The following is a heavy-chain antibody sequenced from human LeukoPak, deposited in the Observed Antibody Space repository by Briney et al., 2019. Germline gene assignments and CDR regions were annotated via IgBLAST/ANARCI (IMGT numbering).Heavy chain of an antibody. CDR1: GFTFSSSA. Sequence: SVKVSCKASGFTFSSSAVQWVRQARGQRLEWIGWIVVGSVNTNYAQKFQERVTITRDMSTSTAYMELSSLRSEDTAVYYCAASPGTVGAFDIWGQGSEVTVSS. CDR3: AASPGTVGAFDI. D-gene: IGHD3-16*01. J-gene: IGHJ3*02. CDR2: IVVGSVNT. V-gene: IGHV1-58*01.